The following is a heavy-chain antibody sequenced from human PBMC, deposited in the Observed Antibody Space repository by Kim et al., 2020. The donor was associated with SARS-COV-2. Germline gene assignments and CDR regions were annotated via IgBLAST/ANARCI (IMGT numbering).Heavy chain of an antibody. V-gene: IGHV1-18*01. D-gene: IGHD3-22*01. CDR3: ARGGYYDSRFFDY. Sequence: YAQKLQGRVTMTTDTSTSTAYMELRSLRSDDTAVYYCARGGYYDSRFFDYWGQGTLVTVSS. J-gene: IGHJ4*02.